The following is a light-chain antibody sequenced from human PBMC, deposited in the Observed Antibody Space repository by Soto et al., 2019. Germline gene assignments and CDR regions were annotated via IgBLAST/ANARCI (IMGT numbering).Light chain of an antibody. CDR1: QSVSSSY. CDR2: GAS. CDR3: QQYGSSPTT. Sequence: EIVLTQSPGTLSLSPGERATLSCRASQSVSSSYLAWYQQKPGQAPRLLIYGASSGATGIPDRFSGSGSGTDLTLTISRLEPEDFAVYYCQQYGSSPTTFGQGTKVDIK. V-gene: IGKV3-20*01. J-gene: IGKJ1*01.